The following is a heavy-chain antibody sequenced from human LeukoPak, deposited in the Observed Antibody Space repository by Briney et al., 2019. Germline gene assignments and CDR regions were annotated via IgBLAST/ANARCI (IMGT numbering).Heavy chain of an antibody. V-gene: IGHV3-48*03. CDR1: GFYFSDYD. D-gene: IGHD3-10*01. CDR2: ISSSGSTI. J-gene: IGHJ4*02. CDR3: ARRRSGNLDY. Sequence: GGSLRLSCVDSGFYFSDYDMNWVRQAPGKGLEWVSYISSSGSTIYYADSVKGRFTISRDNAKNSLYLQMNSLRAEDTAVYYCARRRSGNLDYWGQGTLVTVSS.